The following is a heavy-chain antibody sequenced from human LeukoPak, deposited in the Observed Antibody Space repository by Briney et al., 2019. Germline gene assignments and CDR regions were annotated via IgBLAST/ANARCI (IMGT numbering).Heavy chain of an antibody. J-gene: IGHJ4*02. CDR1: GGSISSGSYY. V-gene: IGHV4-61*02. CDR2: IYTSGST. CDR3: ARDTYDLWSGYWPN. D-gene: IGHD3-3*01. Sequence: SQTLSLTCTVSGGSISSGSYYWSWIRQPAGKGREWIGRIYTSGSTNYNPSLKSRVTISVDTSKNQFSLKLSSVTAADTAVYYCARDTYDLWSGYWPNWGQGTLVTVSS.